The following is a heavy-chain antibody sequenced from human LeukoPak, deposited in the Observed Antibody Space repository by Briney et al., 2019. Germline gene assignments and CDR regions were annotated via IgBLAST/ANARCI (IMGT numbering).Heavy chain of an antibody. V-gene: IGHV1-18*01. CDR1: GGTFSSYI. J-gene: IGHJ4*02. CDR3: ARDSPYGSGSSPFDY. Sequence: ASVKVSCKDSGGTFSSYIITGVRQAPGQGLEWMGWISAYNGNTNYAQKLRGRVTMTTDTSTSTAYVELRSLRSDDTAVYYCARDSPYGSGSSPFDYWGQGTLVTVSS. D-gene: IGHD3-10*01. CDR2: ISAYNGNT.